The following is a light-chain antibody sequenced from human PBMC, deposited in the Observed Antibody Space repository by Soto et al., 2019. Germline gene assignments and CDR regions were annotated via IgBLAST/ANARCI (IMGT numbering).Light chain of an antibody. CDR1: QSISNY. Sequence: DMEMTQSPSSLSASVGDRVTITCRASQSISNYLNWYQHTPGKVPKLLIYAASSLQSGVPTRFSGGGSGTDFTLTISSLQPEDFATYYCQQSYGTPLTFGGGTKIEIK. CDR3: QQSYGTPLT. CDR2: AAS. J-gene: IGKJ4*01. V-gene: IGKV1-39*01.